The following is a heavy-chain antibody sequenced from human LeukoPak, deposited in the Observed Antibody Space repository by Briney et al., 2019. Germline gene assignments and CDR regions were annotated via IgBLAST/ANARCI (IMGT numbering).Heavy chain of an antibody. Sequence: GGSLRLSRAASGFTFSSYAMSWVRQAPGKGLEWVSAISGSGGSTYYADSVKGRFTISRDNSKNTLYLQMNSLRAEDTAVYYCAKLSRSIAAGGALGHWGQGTLVTVSS. V-gene: IGHV3-23*01. J-gene: IGHJ4*02. CDR2: ISGSGGST. D-gene: IGHD6-6*01. CDR3: AKLSRSIAAGGALGH. CDR1: GFTFSSYA.